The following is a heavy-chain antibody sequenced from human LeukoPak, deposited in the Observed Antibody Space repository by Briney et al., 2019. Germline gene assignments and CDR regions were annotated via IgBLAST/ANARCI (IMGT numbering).Heavy chain of an antibody. CDR3: ARAGNYYDSSGYPYYYGMDV. D-gene: IGHD3-22*01. V-gene: IGHV1-2*02. CDR1: GYTFTDYY. CDR2: INPNSGGT. J-gene: IGHJ6*02. Sequence: WASVKVSCKASGYTFTDYYMHWVRQAPGQGLEWMGWINPNSGGTNYAQKIQGRVTMTRDTSISTAYMELSRLRSDDTAVYYCARAGNYYDSSGYPYYYGMDVWGQGTTVTVSS.